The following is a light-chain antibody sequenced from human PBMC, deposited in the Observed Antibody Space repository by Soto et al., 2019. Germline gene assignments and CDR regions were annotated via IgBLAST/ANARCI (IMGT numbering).Light chain of an antibody. CDR2: GAS. Sequence: EIVMTQSPATLSVSPGVRATLSCRSSQSVSSKLAWYQQKPGQAPRLLIYGASTRATGIPARFSGSGSGTEFTLTISSLQSEDFAVYYCQQYNNWPPPLTFGGGTKVEIK. CDR3: QQYNNWPPPLT. CDR1: QSVSSK. J-gene: IGKJ4*01. V-gene: IGKV3-15*01.